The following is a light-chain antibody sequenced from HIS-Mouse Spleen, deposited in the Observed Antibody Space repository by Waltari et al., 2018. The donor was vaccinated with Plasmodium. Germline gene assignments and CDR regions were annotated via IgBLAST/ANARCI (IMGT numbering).Light chain of an antibody. CDR1: QRISSW. CDR3: QQYNSYSYT. J-gene: IGKJ2*01. CDR2: KAS. V-gene: IGKV1-5*03. Sequence: DIQMTQSPSHLSASVGDRVTITYRASQRISSWLAWYKQKPGKAPKLLIYKASSLESGVPSRFSGSGSGTEFTLTISSLQPDDFATYYCQQYNSYSYTFGQGTKLEIK.